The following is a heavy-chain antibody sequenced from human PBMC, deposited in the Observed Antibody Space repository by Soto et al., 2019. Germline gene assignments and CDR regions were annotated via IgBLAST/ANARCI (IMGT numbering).Heavy chain of an antibody. J-gene: IGHJ4*02. Sequence: SETLSLTCTVSGGSISSRDSYWGWIRQPPGKGLEWIGSFHYSGSTYYNPSLKSRVTISVDTSKNQLSLRVTSVTAADTAVYYCARGFGRSHFDYWGQGALVTVSS. CDR2: FHYSGST. CDR3: ARGFGRSHFDY. CDR1: GGSISSRDSY. D-gene: IGHD3-16*01. V-gene: IGHV4-39*01.